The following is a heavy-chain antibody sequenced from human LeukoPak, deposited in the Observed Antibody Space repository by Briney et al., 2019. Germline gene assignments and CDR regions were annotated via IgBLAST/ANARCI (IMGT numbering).Heavy chain of an antibody. CDR2: IYYSGST. Sequence: PSETLSLTCTVSGDSISNSFYYWGWIRQPPGKGLEWIGSIYYSGSTYYNPSLKSRVTISVDTSKNQFSLKLSSVTAADTAVYYCARHRGRVTNFDYWGQGTLVSVSS. V-gene: IGHV4-39*01. CDR1: GDSISNSFYY. CDR3: ARHRGRVTNFDY. J-gene: IGHJ4*02. D-gene: IGHD3-3*01.